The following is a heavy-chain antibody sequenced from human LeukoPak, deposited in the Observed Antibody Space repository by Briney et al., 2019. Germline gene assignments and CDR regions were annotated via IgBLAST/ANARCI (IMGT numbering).Heavy chain of an antibody. J-gene: IGHJ3*02. V-gene: IGHV1-18*01. D-gene: IGHD5-18*01. CDR2: ISAYNGNT. Sequence: ASVKVSCKASGYTFTSYGISWVRQAPGQGLEWMGWISAYNGNTNYAQKLQGRVTMTTDTSTSTAYMELRSLRSDDTAVYYCAREGVDTAMVPTDAFDIWGQGTMVTVSS. CDR3: AREGVDTAMVPTDAFDI. CDR1: GYTFTSYG.